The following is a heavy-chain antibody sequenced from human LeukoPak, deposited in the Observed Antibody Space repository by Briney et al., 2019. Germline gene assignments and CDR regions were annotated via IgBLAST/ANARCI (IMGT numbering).Heavy chain of an antibody. V-gene: IGHV4-31*11. CDR2: IYYNGIT. J-gene: IGHJ4*02. D-gene: IGHD3-22*01. Sequence: SETLSLTCAVYGGSFSGYYWSWIRQHPGKGLGWIGYIYYNGITYYNPSLKSRVTISVDTSKNQFSLKLSSVTAADTAVYYCARVEYDSRRQYYCFDQWGQGTLVTVSS. CDR3: ARVEYDSRRQYYCFDQ. CDR1: GGSFSGYY.